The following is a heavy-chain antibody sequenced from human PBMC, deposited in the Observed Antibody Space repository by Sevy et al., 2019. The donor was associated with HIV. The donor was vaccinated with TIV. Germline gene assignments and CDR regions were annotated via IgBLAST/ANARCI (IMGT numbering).Heavy chain of an antibody. CDR1: GYTFTGYY. CDR2: INPNSGGT. CDR3: ARDLLWDAVVVAATKENYYYYYGMDV. D-gene: IGHD2-15*01. Sequence: ASVKVSCKASGYTFTGYYMHWVRQAPGQGLEWMGRINPNSGGTNYAQKFQGRVTMTRDTSISTAYMELSRLRSDDTAVYYCARDLLWDAVVVAATKENYYYYYGMDVWGQGTTVTVSS. V-gene: IGHV1-2*06. J-gene: IGHJ6*02.